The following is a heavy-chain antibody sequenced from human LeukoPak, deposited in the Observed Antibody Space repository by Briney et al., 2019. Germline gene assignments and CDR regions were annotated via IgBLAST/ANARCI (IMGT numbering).Heavy chain of an antibody. V-gene: IGHV1-69*13. CDR3: AGVRLGILSNYYYYYMDV. Sequence: GASVKVSCKASGGTFSSYAISWVRQAPGQGLEWMGGIIPIFGTANYAQKFQGRVTITADESTSTAYMELSSLRSEDTAVYYCAGVRLGILSNYYYYYMDVWGKGTTVTVSS. CDR1: GGTFSSYA. CDR2: IIPIFGTA. D-gene: IGHD2-15*01. J-gene: IGHJ6*03.